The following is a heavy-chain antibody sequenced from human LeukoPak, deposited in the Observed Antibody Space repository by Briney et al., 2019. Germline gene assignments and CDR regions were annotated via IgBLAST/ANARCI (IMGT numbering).Heavy chain of an antibody. Sequence: SGTLSLTCAAYGGSFSGYYWSWIRQPPGKGLEWIGEINHSGSTNYNPSLKSRVTISVDTSKNQFSLKLSSVTAADTAVYYCAGAKARATYYYYFYGMDVWGQGTTVTVSS. CDR1: GGSFSGYY. CDR2: INHSGST. J-gene: IGHJ6*02. D-gene: IGHD6-6*01. CDR3: AGAKARATYYYYFYGMDV. V-gene: IGHV4-34*01.